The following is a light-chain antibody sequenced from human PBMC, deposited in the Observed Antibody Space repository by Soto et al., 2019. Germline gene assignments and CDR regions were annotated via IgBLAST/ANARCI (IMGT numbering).Light chain of an antibody. V-gene: IGKV3-11*01. CDR3: QQRTHWPLP. CDR1: QSVSSY. Sequence: EIVLTQSPATLSLSPGERATLSCRASQSVSSYLAWYQQKPGQAPRLLIYDASNRATGIPARFSGSGSGTDFALTISSLEPEDFAVYYCQQRTHWPLPFGGGTKVEI. CDR2: DAS. J-gene: IGKJ4*01.